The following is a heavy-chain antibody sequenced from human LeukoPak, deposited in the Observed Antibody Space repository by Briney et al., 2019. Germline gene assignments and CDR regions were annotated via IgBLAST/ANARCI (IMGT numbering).Heavy chain of an antibody. Sequence: ASVKVSCKASGYTFTSYGISWVRQAPGQGLEWMGWISAYNGNTNSAQKFQGRVTMTRDTSISTAYMKLSRLRFDDTAVYYCARAKGAVDHNWFDPWGQGTLVTVSS. CDR3: ARAKGAVDHNWFDP. J-gene: IGHJ5*02. V-gene: IGHV1-18*01. CDR1: GYTFTSYG. D-gene: IGHD6-19*01. CDR2: ISAYNGNT.